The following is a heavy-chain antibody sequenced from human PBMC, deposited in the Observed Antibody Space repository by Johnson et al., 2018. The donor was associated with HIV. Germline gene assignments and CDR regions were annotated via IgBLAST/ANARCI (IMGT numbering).Heavy chain of an antibody. J-gene: IGHJ3*02. Sequence: QVQLVESGGGVVQPGRSLRLSCAASKFTFSSYAMHWVRQAPGKGLEWVSFISYDGNNKYYRDSVKGRFTISRDNSKNTLFLQMNSLRAEDTAVYYCARRRYSSTWRDAFDIWGQGTMVTVSS. CDR3: ARRRYSSTWRDAFDI. V-gene: IGHV3-30*04. CDR2: ISYDGNNK. CDR1: KFTFSSYA. D-gene: IGHD2-2*01.